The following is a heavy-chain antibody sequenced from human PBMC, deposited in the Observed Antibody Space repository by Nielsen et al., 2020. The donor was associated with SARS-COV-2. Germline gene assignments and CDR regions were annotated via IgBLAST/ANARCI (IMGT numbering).Heavy chain of an antibody. CDR1: GFTFSSYS. CDR2: ISSSSSYI. D-gene: IGHD1-26*01. V-gene: IGHV3-21*01. J-gene: IGHJ5*02. Sequence: GESLKISCAASGFTFSSYSMNWVRQAPGKGLEWVSSISSSSSYIYYADSVKGRFTISRDNSKNILYLQMDSLRAEDMAVYYCARDSGGSYDLWGHGTLVTVSS. CDR3: ARDSGGSYDL.